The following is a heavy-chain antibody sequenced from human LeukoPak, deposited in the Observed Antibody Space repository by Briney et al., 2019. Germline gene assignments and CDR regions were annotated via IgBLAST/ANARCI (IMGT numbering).Heavy chain of an antibody. CDR1: GFTFSSYG. V-gene: IGHV3-30*18. CDR3: AKDVKMVRGVYLFDC. CDR2: ISYDGSNK. D-gene: IGHD3-10*01. Sequence: PGGSLRLSCAASGFTFSSYGMHWVRQAPGKGLEWVAVISYDGSNKYYADSVKGRFTISRDNSKNTLYLQMNSLRAEDTAVYYCAKDVKMVRGVYLFDCWGQGTLVTVSS. J-gene: IGHJ4*02.